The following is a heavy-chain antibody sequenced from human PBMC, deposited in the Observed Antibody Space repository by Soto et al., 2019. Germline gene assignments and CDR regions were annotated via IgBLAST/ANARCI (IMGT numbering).Heavy chain of an antibody. V-gene: IGHV4-31*03. D-gene: IGHD6-13*01. J-gene: IGHJ5*02. CDR3: ASVSATGTRWFDP. CDR1: GGSFSSGAYY. CDR2: ISYRGTP. Sequence: QVQLQESGPGLVKPSQNLSLTCTVSGGSFSSGAYYWSWVRRHPGMGLEWIGYISYRGTPYYNPSCKSRLPISIDASKNQFSLRLSSVTAADTAVYYCASVSATGTRWFDPWGQGTLGTVSS.